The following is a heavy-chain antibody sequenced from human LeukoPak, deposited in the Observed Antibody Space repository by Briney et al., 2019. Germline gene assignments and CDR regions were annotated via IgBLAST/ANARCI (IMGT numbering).Heavy chain of an antibody. Sequence: PGGSLRLSCAASGFTFSSYAMSWVRQAPGKGLEWVSAISGSGGSTYYADSVKGRFTISRDNSKNTLYLQMNSLRAEDTAVYYCARGVWLRYHTDYWGQGTLVTVSS. CDR3: ARGVWLRYHTDY. J-gene: IGHJ4*02. D-gene: IGHD5-12*01. V-gene: IGHV3-23*01. CDR2: ISGSGGST. CDR1: GFTFSSYA.